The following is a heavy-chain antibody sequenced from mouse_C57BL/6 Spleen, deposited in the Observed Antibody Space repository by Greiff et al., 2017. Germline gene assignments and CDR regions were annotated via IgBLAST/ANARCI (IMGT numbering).Heavy chain of an antibody. CDR2: INYDGSST. CDR1: GFTFSDYY. CDR3: ARDRYYYGSSYCDY. D-gene: IGHD1-1*01. Sequence: EVQLVESEGGLVQPGSSLQLSCTASGFTFSDYYMAWVRQVPEKGLEWVANINYDGSSTYYLDSLKSRFIISSDNAKNMLYLQMSSLQSEYTATYYCARDRYYYGSSYCDYWGQGTTLTVSS. J-gene: IGHJ2*01. V-gene: IGHV5-16*01.